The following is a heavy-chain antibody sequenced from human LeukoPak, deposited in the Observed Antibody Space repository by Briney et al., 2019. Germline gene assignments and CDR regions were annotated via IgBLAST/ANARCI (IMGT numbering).Heavy chain of an antibody. CDR3: ARNDYGDSPVDY. Sequence: SETLSLTCAVYGGSFSGYYWSWIRQPPGKGLEWIGEINHSGSTYYNPSLKSRGTISVDTSKNQCSLKLSSVTAADTAVYYCARNDYGDSPVDYWGQGTLVTVSS. D-gene: IGHD4-17*01. V-gene: IGHV4-34*01. J-gene: IGHJ4*02. CDR1: GGSFSGYY. CDR2: INHSGST.